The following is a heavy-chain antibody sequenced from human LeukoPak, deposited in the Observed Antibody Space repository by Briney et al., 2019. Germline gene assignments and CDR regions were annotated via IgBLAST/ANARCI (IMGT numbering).Heavy chain of an antibody. CDR1: GFTFSSYW. CDR3: ARDVQDDYVWGSYRYWDY. D-gene: IGHD3-16*02. Sequence: GGSLRLSCAASGFTFSSYWMSWVRQAPGKGLEWVANIKQDGGEKYYVDSVKGRFTISRDNAKNSLYLQMNSLRAEDTAVYYCARDVQDDYVWGSYRYWDYWGQGTLVTVSS. CDR2: IKQDGGEK. J-gene: IGHJ4*02. V-gene: IGHV3-7*01.